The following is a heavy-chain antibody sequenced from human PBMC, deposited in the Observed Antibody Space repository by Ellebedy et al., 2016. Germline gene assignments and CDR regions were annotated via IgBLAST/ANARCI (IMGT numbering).Heavy chain of an antibody. J-gene: IGHJ3*02. CDR1: GYTFTSYG. CDR3: ATAPRGRELLQNAFDI. CDR2: ISAYNGNT. V-gene: IGHV1-18*01. D-gene: IGHD1-26*01. Sequence: ASVKVSCXASGYTFTSYGISWVRQAPGQGLEWMGWISAYNGNTNYAQKLQGRVTMTTDTSTSTAYMELSSLRSEDTAVYYCATAPRGRELLQNAFDIWGQGTMVTVSS.